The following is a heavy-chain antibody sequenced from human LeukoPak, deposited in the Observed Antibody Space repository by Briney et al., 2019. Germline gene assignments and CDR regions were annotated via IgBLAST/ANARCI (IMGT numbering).Heavy chain of an antibody. CDR2: IKQDGSEK. J-gene: IGHJ4*02. Sequence: GGSLRLSCAASGFTFSSYWMNWVRQAPGKGLEWVANIKQDGSEKYYVDSVKGRFTISRDNAKNSLYLQMNSLRAEDTAVYYCARADQQWLVRFDYWGQGTLVTVSS. V-gene: IGHV3-7*01. D-gene: IGHD6-19*01. CDR1: GFTFSSYW. CDR3: ARADQQWLVRFDY.